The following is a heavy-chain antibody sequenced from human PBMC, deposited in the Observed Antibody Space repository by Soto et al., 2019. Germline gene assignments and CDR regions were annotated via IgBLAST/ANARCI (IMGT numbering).Heavy chain of an antibody. CDR2: INPNSGGT. V-gene: IGHV1-2*02. J-gene: IGHJ4*02. Sequence: ASVKVSCKASGYTFTGSYMHWVRQAPGQGLEWMGWINPNSGGTNYAQKFQGRVTMTRDTSISTAYMELSRLRSDDTAVYYWARARMVRGVIISYYFDYWGQGTLVTVSS. D-gene: IGHD3-10*01. CDR3: ARARMVRGVIISYYFDY. CDR1: GYTFTGSY.